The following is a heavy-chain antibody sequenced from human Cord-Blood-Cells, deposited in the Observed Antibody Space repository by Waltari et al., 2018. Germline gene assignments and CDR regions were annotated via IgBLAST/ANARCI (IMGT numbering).Heavy chain of an antibody. J-gene: IGHJ6*02. Sequence: RLSCAASGFTFSSYSMNWVRQAPGKGLEWVSYISSSSSTIYYADSVKGRFTISRDNAKNSLYLQMNSLRDEDTAVYYCARLGNYDFWSGYYPHYYYGMDVWGQGTTVTVSS. CDR2: ISSSSSTI. D-gene: IGHD3-3*01. CDR1: GFTFSSYS. V-gene: IGHV3-48*02. CDR3: ARLGNYDFWSGYYPHYYYGMDV.